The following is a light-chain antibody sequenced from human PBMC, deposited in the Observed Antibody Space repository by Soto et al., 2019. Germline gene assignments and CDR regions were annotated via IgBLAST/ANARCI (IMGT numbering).Light chain of an antibody. J-gene: IGKJ3*01. CDR3: QHYYSSPFT. CDR2: WAS. CDR1: QSVLYTSNNKNY. V-gene: IGKV4-1*01. Sequence: IVMTQSPDSLAVSLGERATINCKSSQSVLYTSNNKNYLAWYQHKPGQHPKLLISWASSRESGVPDRFSGSGSGTDFTLTISSLQAEDVAVYYCQHYYSSPFTFGPGTKVDIK.